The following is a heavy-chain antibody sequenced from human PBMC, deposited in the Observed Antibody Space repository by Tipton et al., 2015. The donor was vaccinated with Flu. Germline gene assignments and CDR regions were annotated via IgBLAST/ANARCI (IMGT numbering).Heavy chain of an antibody. CDR3: ASTSYDFWSGYYYFDY. CDR2: ISGSGGST. D-gene: IGHD3-3*01. CDR1: GFTFSSYA. V-gene: IGHV3-23*01. J-gene: IGHJ4*02. Sequence: SLRLSCAASGFTFSSYAMSWVRQAPGKGLEWVSAISGSGGSTYYADSVKGRFTISRDNSKSTLYLQMNSLRAEDTAVYYCASTSYDFWSGYYYFDYWGQGTLVTVSS.